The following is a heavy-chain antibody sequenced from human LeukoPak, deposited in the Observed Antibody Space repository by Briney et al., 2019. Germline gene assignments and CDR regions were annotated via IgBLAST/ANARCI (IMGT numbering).Heavy chain of an antibody. CDR3: ATSLNYYDSSGPVPGWFDP. CDR1: GFTFSSYS. J-gene: IGHJ5*02. Sequence: PGGSLRLSCAASGFTFSSYSMNWVRQAPGKGLEWVSSISSSSSYIYYADSVKGRFTISRDNAKNSLYLQMNSLGAEDTAVYYCATSLNYYDSSGPVPGWFDPWGQGTLVTVSS. V-gene: IGHV3-21*01. D-gene: IGHD3-22*01. CDR2: ISSSSSYI.